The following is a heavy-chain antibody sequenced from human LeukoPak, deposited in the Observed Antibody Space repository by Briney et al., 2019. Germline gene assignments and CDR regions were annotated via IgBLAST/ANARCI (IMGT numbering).Heavy chain of an antibody. Sequence: GGSLRLSCAASGFTFSSYWMHWVRQAPGKGLVWVSRINSDESSTSYADSVKGRFTISRDNAKNTLYLQMNSLRAEDTAVYYCARGARRGYSDYWGQGTLVTVSS. J-gene: IGHJ4*02. CDR3: ARGARRGYSDY. V-gene: IGHV3-74*01. CDR1: GFTFSSYW. CDR2: INSDESST. D-gene: IGHD5-12*01.